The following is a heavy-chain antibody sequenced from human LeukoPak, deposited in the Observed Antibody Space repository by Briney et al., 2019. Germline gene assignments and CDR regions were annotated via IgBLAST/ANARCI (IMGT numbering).Heavy chain of an antibody. J-gene: IGHJ4*02. CDR1: GDSISNYY. Sequence: SETLSLTCTVSGDSISNYYWSWIRQPPGKGLEWIGYIYYSGSTNYNPSLKSRVTISVDTSKNQFSLKLSSVTAADTAVYYCARRRDCSGGSCHYYFDYWGQGTLVTVSS. V-gene: IGHV4-59*08. CDR3: ARRRDCSGGSCHYYFDY. D-gene: IGHD2-15*01. CDR2: IYYSGST.